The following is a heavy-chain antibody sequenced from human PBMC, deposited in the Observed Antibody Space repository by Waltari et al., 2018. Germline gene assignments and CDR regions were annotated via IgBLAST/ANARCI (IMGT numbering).Heavy chain of an antibody. CDR3: AGLHYGDKRDY. D-gene: IGHD4-17*01. CDR1: GYSISSGYY. J-gene: IGHJ4*02. CDR2: IYHSGST. V-gene: IGHV4-38-2*01. Sequence: QVQLQESGPGLVKPSETLSLTCAVSGYSISSGYYWGWIRQPPGKGLEWIGSIYHSGSTYYNPSLKSRVTISVDTSKNQFSLKLSSVTAADTAVYYCAGLHYGDKRDYWGQGTLVTVSS.